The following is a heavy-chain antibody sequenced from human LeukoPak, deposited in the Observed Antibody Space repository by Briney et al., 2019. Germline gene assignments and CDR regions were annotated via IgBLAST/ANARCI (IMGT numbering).Heavy chain of an antibody. CDR3: ARVGVDFWSGDN. Sequence: ASVKVSCKASGGTFGGYAISWVRQAPGQGLEWMGGIIPIFGTANYAQKFQGRVTITADESTSTAYMELSSLRSEDTAVYYCARVGVDFWSGDNWGQGTLVTVSS. CDR2: IIPIFGTA. CDR1: GGTFGGYA. J-gene: IGHJ4*02. V-gene: IGHV1-69*13. D-gene: IGHD3-3*01.